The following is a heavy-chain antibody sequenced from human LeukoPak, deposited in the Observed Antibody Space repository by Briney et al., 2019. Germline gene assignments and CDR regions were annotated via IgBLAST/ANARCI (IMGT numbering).Heavy chain of an antibody. Sequence: GGSLRLSCAASGFTFSSYGMHWVRQAPGKGLEWVSAVRGGGTNTYYADSVKGRFTISRENSKNTLYLQMNSLRAEDTAVYYCARDERAAFDSWGQGTLVTVSS. CDR2: VRGGGTNT. CDR3: ARDERAAFDS. V-gene: IGHV3-23*01. J-gene: IGHJ4*02. D-gene: IGHD1-1*01. CDR1: GFTFSSYG.